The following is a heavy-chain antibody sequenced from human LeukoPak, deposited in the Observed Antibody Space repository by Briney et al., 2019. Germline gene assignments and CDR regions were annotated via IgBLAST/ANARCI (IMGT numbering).Heavy chain of an antibody. J-gene: IGHJ4*02. V-gene: IGHV3-7*01. CDR3: ATSHDSAGND. Sequence: PGGSLRLSCAASGFAFSDFWMSWVRQAPGKGLEWVANIRHDGNAKNYVPSVRGRFTISRDNAKNSLHLQMNSLTVEDTAVYYCATSHDSAGNDWGQGTLVTVSS. CDR2: IRHDGNAK. D-gene: IGHD2-15*01. CDR1: GFAFSDFW.